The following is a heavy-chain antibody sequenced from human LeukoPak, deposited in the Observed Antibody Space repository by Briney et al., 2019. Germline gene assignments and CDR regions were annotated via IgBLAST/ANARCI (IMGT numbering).Heavy chain of an antibody. J-gene: IGHJ4*02. CDR1: GYTFTGYY. CDR3: ARNMGHRLVGGTYYFDY. CDR2: INPNSGGT. V-gene: IGHV1-2*02. D-gene: IGHD1-26*01. Sequence: ASVKVSCKASGYTFTGYYMHWVRQAPGQGLEWMGWINPNSGGTYSAQKFQGRVSMTSDTSISTAYMELSRLRSDDTAVYYCARNMGHRLVGGTYYFDYWGQGTLVTVSS.